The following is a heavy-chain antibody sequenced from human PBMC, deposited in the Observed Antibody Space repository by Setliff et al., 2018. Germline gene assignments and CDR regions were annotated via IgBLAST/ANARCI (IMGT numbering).Heavy chain of an antibody. V-gene: IGHV3-30*02. CDR3: AKDLRGYYGSRSEYYFDY. J-gene: IGHJ4*02. CDR2: IRYDGSNK. Sequence: PGGSLRLSCAASGFTFSSYGMHWVRQAPGKGLEWVAFIRYDGSNKYYADSVKGRFTISRDNSKNTLYLQLNSLRAEDTAVYYCAKDLRGYYGSRSEYYFDYWGQGTLVTVSS. D-gene: IGHD3-10*01. CDR1: GFTFSSYG.